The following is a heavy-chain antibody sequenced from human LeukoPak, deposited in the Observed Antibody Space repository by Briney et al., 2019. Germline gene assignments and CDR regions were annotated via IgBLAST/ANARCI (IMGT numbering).Heavy chain of an antibody. CDR1: GFTFSSYA. J-gene: IGHJ4*02. V-gene: IGHV3-30-3*01. Sequence: GGSLRLSCAAPGFTFSSYAMHWVRQAPGKGLEWVAVISYDGSNKYYADSVKGRFTISRDNSKNSLYLQMNSLRAEDTAVYYCARDPDYWGQGTLVIVSS. CDR3: ARDPDY. CDR2: ISYDGSNK.